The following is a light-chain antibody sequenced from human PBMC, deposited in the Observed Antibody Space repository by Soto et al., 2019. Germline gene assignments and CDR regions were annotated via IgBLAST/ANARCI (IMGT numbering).Light chain of an antibody. CDR2: GAS. CDR1: HSVSSSY. V-gene: IGKV3D-20*02. Sequence: ENVLTLSPCTLSLSTGERATLSCRASHSVSSSYLAWYQQKPGQAPRLLIYGASSRATGIPARFSGSGSGTDFTLTISSLEPDDFAVYSCQQRSNWITFGQGTRLEIK. CDR3: QQRSNWIT. J-gene: IGKJ5*01.